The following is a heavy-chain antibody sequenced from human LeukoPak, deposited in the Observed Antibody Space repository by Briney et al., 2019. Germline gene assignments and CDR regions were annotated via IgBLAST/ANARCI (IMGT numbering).Heavy chain of an antibody. V-gene: IGHV3-74*01. CDR2: INSDGSST. D-gene: IGHD6-13*01. CDR3: ARVAGGTTFDY. J-gene: IGHJ4*02. CDR1: GLTFSSYW. Sequence: GGSLRLSCAASGLTFSSYWMHWVRQAPGKGLVWVSRINSDGSSTSYAASVKGRFTISRDSAKNTLSLQMNSLRVEDTAIYYCARVAGGTTFDYWGQGARVTVSS.